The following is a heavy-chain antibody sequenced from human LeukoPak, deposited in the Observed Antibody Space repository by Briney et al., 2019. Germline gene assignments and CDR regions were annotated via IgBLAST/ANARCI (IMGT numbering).Heavy chain of an antibody. V-gene: IGHV1-18*01. Sequence: ASVKVSCKASGYTFTSYGISWVRQAPGQGLEWMGWISAYNGNTNYAQKLQGRVTMTRDTSISTAYMELSRLRSDDTAVYYCAREGPVVTLDYWGQGTLVTVSS. CDR1: GYTFTSYG. CDR3: AREGPVVTLDY. CDR2: ISAYNGNT. D-gene: IGHD3-22*01. J-gene: IGHJ4*02.